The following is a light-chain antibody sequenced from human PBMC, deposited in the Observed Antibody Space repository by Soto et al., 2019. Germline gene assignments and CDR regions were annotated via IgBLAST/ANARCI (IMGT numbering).Light chain of an antibody. CDR1: PSVSNNY. V-gene: IGKV3-20*01. CDR2: GAS. Sequence: EIVFTQSPGTLSLSPGEVATLSCSASPSVSNNYLAWYQQKPGQAPRLLIYGASSRATGIPDRFSGSGSGTDFTLTISRLEPEDFAVYYCQKYGSSPRKFGQGTKVDIK. CDR3: QKYGSSPRK. J-gene: IGKJ1*01.